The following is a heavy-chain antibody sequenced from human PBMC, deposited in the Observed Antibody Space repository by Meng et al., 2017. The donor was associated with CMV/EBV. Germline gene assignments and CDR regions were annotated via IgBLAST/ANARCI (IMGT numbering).Heavy chain of an antibody. CDR1: GGTFSSDA. V-gene: IGHV1-69*10. Sequence: SVKVSCKTSGGTFSSDAISWVRQAPGQGLEWRGGITPILGIANYAQRFQGRVTITADKSTSTAYMELSSLRSEDTAVYYCARTRECGAECYYRFDPWGQGTLVTVPS. CDR3: ARTRECGAECYYRFDP. J-gene: IGHJ5*02. CDR2: ITPILGIA. D-gene: IGHD2-21*01.